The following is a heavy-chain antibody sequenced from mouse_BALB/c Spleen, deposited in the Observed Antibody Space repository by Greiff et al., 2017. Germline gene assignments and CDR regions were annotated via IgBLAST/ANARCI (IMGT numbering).Heavy chain of an antibody. CDR1: GYTFTSYW. CDR3: AREDYGLPY. Sequence: VQLQQSGAELARPGASVKLSCKASGYTFTSYWMQWVKQRPGQGLEWIGAIYPGDGDTRYTQKFKGKATLTADKSSSTAYMQLSSLASEDSAVYYCAREDYGLPYWGQGTLVTVSA. CDR2: IYPGDGDT. J-gene: IGHJ3*01. D-gene: IGHD1-1*02. V-gene: IGHV1-87*01.